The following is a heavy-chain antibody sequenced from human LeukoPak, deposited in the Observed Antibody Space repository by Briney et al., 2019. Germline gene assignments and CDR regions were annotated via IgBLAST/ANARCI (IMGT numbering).Heavy chain of an antibody. D-gene: IGHD6-13*01. V-gene: IGHV3-23*01. Sequence: GGSLRLSCAASGFSFSSYAMTWVRQTPGKGLEWVSVIGSDGGGIQYAAPVKGRFTISRDNSKNTLYLQMNSLRVEDTAVYYCATSGSWYFFDYWGQGTLVIVSS. CDR2: IGSDGGGI. J-gene: IGHJ4*02. CDR1: GFSFSSYA. CDR3: ATSGSWYFFDY.